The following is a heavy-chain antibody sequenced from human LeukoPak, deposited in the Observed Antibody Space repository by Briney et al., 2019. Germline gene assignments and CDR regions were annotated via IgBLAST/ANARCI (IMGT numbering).Heavy chain of an antibody. CDR2: ISSSSSYI. CDR3: ASDVREEVDY. J-gene: IGHJ4*02. V-gene: IGHV3-21*01. CDR1: GFTFSSYS. Sequence: GGSLRLSCAASGFTFSSYSMNWVRQAPGKGLEWVSSISSSSSYIYYTDSVKGRFTISRDNAKNSLYLQMNSLRAEDTAVYYCASDVREEVDYWGQGTLVTVSS.